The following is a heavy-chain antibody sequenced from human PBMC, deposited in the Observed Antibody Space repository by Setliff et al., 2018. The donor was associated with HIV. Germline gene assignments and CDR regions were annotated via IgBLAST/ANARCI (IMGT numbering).Heavy chain of an antibody. Sequence: SVKVSCKASRSTFNSHTINWVRQAPGQGLDWMGRIIPILGVANYAQRFQGKVTITADKSTSTAYMELTSMRSDATAVYYCARDHCSSSGCYEYSYYGMDVWGQGTTVTVSS. D-gene: IGHD2-2*01. CDR1: RSTFNSHT. CDR2: IIPILGVA. V-gene: IGHV1-69*04. J-gene: IGHJ6*02. CDR3: ARDHCSSSGCYEYSYYGMDV.